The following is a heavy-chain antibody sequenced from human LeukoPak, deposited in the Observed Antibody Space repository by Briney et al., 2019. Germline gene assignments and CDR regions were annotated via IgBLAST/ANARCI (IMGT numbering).Heavy chain of an antibody. D-gene: IGHD6-13*01. Sequence: ASVKVSCKASGYTFTSYGISWVRQAPGKGLEWMGGFDPEDGETIYAQKFQGRVTMTEDTSTDTAYMELSSLRSEDTAVYYCATESAGDAFDIWGQGTMVTVSS. CDR2: FDPEDGET. CDR3: ATESAGDAFDI. CDR1: GYTFTSYG. J-gene: IGHJ3*02. V-gene: IGHV1-24*01.